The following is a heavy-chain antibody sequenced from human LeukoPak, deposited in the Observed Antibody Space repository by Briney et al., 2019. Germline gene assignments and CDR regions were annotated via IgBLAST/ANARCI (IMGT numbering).Heavy chain of an antibody. D-gene: IGHD3-10*01. CDR1: GYTFTGYY. J-gene: IGHJ4*02. V-gene: IGHV1-2*06. CDR2: INPNSGGT. CDR3: ARRPPYYYGSGSLDIFDY. Sequence: GASVKVSCKASGYTFTGYYMHWVRQAPGQGLGWMGRINPNSGGTNYAQKFQGRVTMTRDTSISTAYMELSRLRSDDTAVYYCARRPPYYYGSGSLDIFDYWGQGTLVTVSS.